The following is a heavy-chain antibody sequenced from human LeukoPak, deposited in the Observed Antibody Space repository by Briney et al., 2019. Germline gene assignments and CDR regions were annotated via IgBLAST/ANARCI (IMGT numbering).Heavy chain of an antibody. CDR3: AREGSDFWSGYSKGYFDY. Sequence: PGESLKISCAASGFTFSSYWMHWVRQAPGKGLEWVSYIGSSVSTRYYADSVKGRFTISRDNGKHSLYLQMNSLRAEDTAVYYCAREGSDFWSGYSKGYFDYWGQGTLVTVSS. J-gene: IGHJ4*02. V-gene: IGHV3-48*01. CDR1: GFTFSSYW. CDR2: IGSSVSTR. D-gene: IGHD3-3*01.